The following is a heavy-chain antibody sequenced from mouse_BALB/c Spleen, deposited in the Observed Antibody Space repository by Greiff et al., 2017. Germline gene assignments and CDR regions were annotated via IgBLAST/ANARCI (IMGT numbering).Heavy chain of an antibody. D-gene: IGHD2-14*01. V-gene: IGHV5-4*02. CDR3: ARDRETIGTTFDY. Sequence: EVKLMESGGGLVKPGGSLKLSCAASGFTFSDYYMYWVRQTPEKRLEWVATISDGGSYTYYPDSVKGRFTISRDNAKNNLYLQMSSLKSEDTAMYYCARDRETIGTTFDYWGQGTTHTVSS. J-gene: IGHJ2*01. CDR2: ISDGGSYT. CDR1: GFTFSDYY.